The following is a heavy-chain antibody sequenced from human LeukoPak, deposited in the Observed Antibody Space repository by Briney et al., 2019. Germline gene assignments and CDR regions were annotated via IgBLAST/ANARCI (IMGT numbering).Heavy chain of an antibody. CDR2: IYTSGGT. D-gene: IGHD3-22*01. J-gene: IGHJ1*01. CDR1: GGSISSGSYY. V-gene: IGHV4-61*02. Sequence: KPSQTLSLTCTVSGGSISSGSYYWSWIRQPAGKGLEWIGRIYTSGGTNYNPSLKSRVTISVDTSKNQFSLKLSSVTAADTAVYYCAGGGVPYYYDSSGYYYPFQHWGQGTLVTVSS. CDR3: AGGGVPYYYDSSGYYYPFQH.